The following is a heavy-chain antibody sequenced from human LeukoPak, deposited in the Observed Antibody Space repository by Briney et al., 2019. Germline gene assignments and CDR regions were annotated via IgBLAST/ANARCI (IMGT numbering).Heavy chain of an antibody. D-gene: IGHD5-18*01. V-gene: IGHV3-23*01. Sequence: GGSLRLSCAASGFTISSYAMSWVRQAPGKGLEWVSAISGSGGSTYYADSVKGRFTISRDNSKNTLYLQMNSLRAEDTAVYYCAKAGSGYRYGSLDYWGQGTLVTVSS. CDR2: ISGSGGST. CDR3: AKAGSGYRYGSLDY. CDR1: GFTISSYA. J-gene: IGHJ4*02.